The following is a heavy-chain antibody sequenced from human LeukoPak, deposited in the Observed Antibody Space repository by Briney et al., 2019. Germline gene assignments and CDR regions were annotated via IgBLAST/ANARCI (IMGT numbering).Heavy chain of an antibody. D-gene: IGHD4-17*01. J-gene: IGHJ6*02. CDR2: IKQDGSEK. CDR1: GFTFSSYW. CDR3: AKDTDYGDKRGYYGMDV. V-gene: IGHV3-7*01. Sequence: GSLRLSCAASGFTFSSYWMSWVRQAPGKGLEWVANIKQDGSEKYYVDSVKGRFTISRDNAKNSLYLQMNSLRAEDTAVYYCAKDTDYGDKRGYYGMDVWGQGTTVTVSS.